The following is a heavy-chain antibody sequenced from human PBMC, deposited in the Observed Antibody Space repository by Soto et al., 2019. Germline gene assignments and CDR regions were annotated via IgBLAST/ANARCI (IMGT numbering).Heavy chain of an antibody. V-gene: IGHV4-59*01. CDR1: GGSISSYY. CDR3: ARAIVGATRWFDP. Sequence: KPSETLSLTCTVSGGSISSYYWSWIRQPPGKGLEWIGYIYYSGSTNYNPSLKSRVTISVDTSKNQFSLKLSSVTAAGTAVYYCARAIVGATRWFDPWGQGTLVTVSS. CDR2: IYYSGST. J-gene: IGHJ5*02. D-gene: IGHD1-26*01.